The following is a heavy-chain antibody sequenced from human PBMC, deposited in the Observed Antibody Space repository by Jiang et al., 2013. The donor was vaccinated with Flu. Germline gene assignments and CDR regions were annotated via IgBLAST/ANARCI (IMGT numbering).Heavy chain of an antibody. V-gene: IGHV4-34*01. J-gene: IGHJ3*02. CDR2: INHSGKH. CDR3: AKTMVRGVRQDAFDI. CDR1: GGSFSGYY. Sequence: GGSFSGYYWSWIRQPQGRGWSRIGEINHSGKHQLQPVPQRAEVTISVDTSKNQFSLKLSSVTAADTAVYYCAKTMVRGVRQDAFDIWGQGTMVTVSS. D-gene: IGHD3-10*01.